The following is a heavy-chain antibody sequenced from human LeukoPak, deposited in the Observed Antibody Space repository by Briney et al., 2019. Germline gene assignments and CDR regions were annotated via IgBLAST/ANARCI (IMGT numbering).Heavy chain of an antibody. D-gene: IGHD5-18*01. CDR3: AKLGGYSQNWFDP. CDR1: GYSFISYW. J-gene: IGHJ5*02. CDR2: IYPGDSDT. V-gene: IGHV5-51*01. Sequence: GESLKISCEASGYSFISYWIGWVRQKPGKGLEWMGSIYPGDSDTRYSPSFQGQVTISVDESINTAYLQWSSLKASDTAMYYCAKLGGYSQNWFDPWGQGTLVTVSS.